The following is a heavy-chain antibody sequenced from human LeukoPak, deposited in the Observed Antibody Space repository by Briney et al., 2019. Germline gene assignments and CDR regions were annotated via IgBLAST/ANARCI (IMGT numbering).Heavy chain of an antibody. CDR1: GGTFSSYA. D-gene: IGHD3-3*01. CDR3: ARTADNDFWSGYYDY. J-gene: IGHJ4*02. Sequence: SSVKVSCKASGGTFSSYAISWVRQAPGQGLEWMGRIIPIFGTANYAQKFQGRVTITADKSTSTAYMELSSLRSEDTAMYYCARTADNDFWSGYYDYWGQGTLVTVSS. V-gene: IGHV1-69*06. CDR2: IIPIFGTA.